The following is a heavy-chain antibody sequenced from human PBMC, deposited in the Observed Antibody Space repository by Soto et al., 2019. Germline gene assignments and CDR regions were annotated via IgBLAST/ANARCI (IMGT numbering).Heavy chain of an antibody. CDR3: AYDYYDSSGYSMSRFHFDY. CDR2: IIPIFGTA. D-gene: IGHD3-22*01. J-gene: IGHJ4*02. CDR1: GGTFSSYA. Sequence: SVKVSCKVSGGTFSSYAISWVRQAPGQGLEWMGGIIPIFGTANYAQKFQGRVTITADESTSTAYMELSSLRSEDTAVYYCAYDYYDSSGYSMSRFHFDYWGQGTLVPVSS. V-gene: IGHV1-69*13.